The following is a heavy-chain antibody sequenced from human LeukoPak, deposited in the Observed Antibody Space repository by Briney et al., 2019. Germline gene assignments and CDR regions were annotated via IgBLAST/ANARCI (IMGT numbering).Heavy chain of an antibody. V-gene: IGHV1-2*02. CDR1: GYTFTGYY. Sequence: ASVKVSCKASGYTFTGYYIHWVRQAPGQGLEWMGWINPNTGGTNYAQKFQGRVTMTRDTSISTAYMELSNRRSANTAVYYCASFEVGAWGQGTLVSVSS. J-gene: IGHJ5*02. CDR3: ASFEVGA. CDR2: INPNTGGT. D-gene: IGHD3-10*01.